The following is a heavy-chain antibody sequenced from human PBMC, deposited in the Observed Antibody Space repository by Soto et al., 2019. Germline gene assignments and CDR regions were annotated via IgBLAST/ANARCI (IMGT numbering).Heavy chain of an antibody. Sequence: GVSLRLSCAASGFTFSSYWMSWVRQAPGKGLEWVANIKQDGSEKYYVDSVKGRFTISRDNAKNSLYLQMNSLRAEDTAVYYCARDSLHYYYYMDVWGKGTTVTVSS. V-gene: IGHV3-7*01. CDR1: GFTFSSYW. CDR3: ARDSLHYYYYMDV. J-gene: IGHJ6*03. CDR2: IKQDGSEK.